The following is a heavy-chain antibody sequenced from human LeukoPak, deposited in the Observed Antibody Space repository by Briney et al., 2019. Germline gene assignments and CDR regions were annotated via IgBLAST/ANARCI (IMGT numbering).Heavy chain of an antibody. CDR1: GGTFSSYA. D-gene: IGHD2-21*02. CDR2: IIPIFGTA. J-gene: IGHJ4*02. V-gene: IGHV1-69*05. CDR3: ARTYCGGDCSRYYFGY. Sequence: SVKVSCKASGGTFSSYAISWVRQAPGQGLEWMGRIIPIFGTANYAQKFQGRVTITTDESTSTAYMELSSLRSEDTAVYYCARTYCGGDCSRYYFGYWGQGTLVTVSS.